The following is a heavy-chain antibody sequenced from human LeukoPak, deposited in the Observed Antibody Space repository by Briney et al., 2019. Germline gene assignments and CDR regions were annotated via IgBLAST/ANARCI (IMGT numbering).Heavy chain of an antibody. Sequence: GGSLRLSCAASGFTFSDYYMSWIRQAPGQGLEWVSYISSSSSYTNYADSVKGRFTISRDNAKNSLYLQMNSLRAEDTAVYYCAREGIAVAGIDYWGQGTLVTVSS. D-gene: IGHD6-19*01. J-gene: IGHJ4*02. CDR3: AREGIAVAGIDY. CDR2: ISSSSSYT. CDR1: GFTFSDYY. V-gene: IGHV3-11*06.